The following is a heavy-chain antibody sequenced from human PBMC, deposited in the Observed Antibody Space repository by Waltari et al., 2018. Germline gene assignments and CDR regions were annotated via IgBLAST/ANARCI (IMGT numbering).Heavy chain of an antibody. CDR1: GGSFSGYY. CDR2: INHSGST. Sequence: QVQLQQWGAGLLKPSETLSLTCAVYGGSFSGYYWSWIRQPPGKGLEWIGEINHSGSTNYNPSLKSRVTISVDTSKNQFSLKLSSGTAADTAVYYCARDEAVAGTTKSWYFDLWGRGTLVTVSS. CDR3: ARDEAVAGTTKSWYFDL. V-gene: IGHV4-34*01. D-gene: IGHD6-19*01. J-gene: IGHJ2*01.